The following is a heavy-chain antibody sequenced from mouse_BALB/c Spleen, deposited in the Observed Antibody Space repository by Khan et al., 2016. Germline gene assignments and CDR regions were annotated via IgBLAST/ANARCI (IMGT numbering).Heavy chain of an antibody. CDR3: ANSGRHRGLPDY. J-gene: IGHJ2*01. CDR1: GFMFTNYG. D-gene: IGHD2-13*01. V-gene: IGHV9-3*02. CDR2: INTNTGES. Sequence: QIQLVQSGPELKKPGETVKISCKASGFMFTNYGMNWVKQAPGKGFKWMGWINTNTGESTYAEAFKGRVAFSLESSASTAYLQLNNLKTEDTATYFCANSGRHRGLPDYWGQGTTVTVSS.